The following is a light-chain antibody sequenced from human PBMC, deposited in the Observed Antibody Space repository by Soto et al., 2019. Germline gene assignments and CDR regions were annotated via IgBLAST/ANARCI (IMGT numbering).Light chain of an antibody. CDR1: SSDGGGYHY. J-gene: IGLJ2*01. CDR3: SSYAGSNYVV. CDR2: EVS. Sequence: QSALTQPPSASGSPGQSVTISCTGTSSDGGGYHYVSWYQQHPGKAPKLMIYEVSKRPSGVPDRISGSKSGNTASLTVSGLQAEDEADYYCSSYAGSNYVVFGGGTQLTVL. V-gene: IGLV2-8*01.